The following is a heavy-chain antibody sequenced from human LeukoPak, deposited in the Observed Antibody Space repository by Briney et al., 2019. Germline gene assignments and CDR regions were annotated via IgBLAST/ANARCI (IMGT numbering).Heavy chain of an antibody. V-gene: IGHV3-66*01. D-gene: IGHD2-8*01. CDR2: MYSGGNR. CDR1: GFSDGSNH. Sequence: PGGSLRLSCAASGFSDGSNHMSWVRQAPGKGPEWVSVMYSGGNRHYADSVKGRFTFSRDTPKNTWFLQMDSLRGEDTAVYYCVRDIGVFDIWGQGAKVAVSS. CDR3: VRDIGVFDI. J-gene: IGHJ3*02.